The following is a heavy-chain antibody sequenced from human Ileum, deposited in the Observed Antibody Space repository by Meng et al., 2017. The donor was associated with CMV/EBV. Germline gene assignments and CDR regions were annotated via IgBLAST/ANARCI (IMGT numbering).Heavy chain of an antibody. D-gene: IGHD3-16*01. J-gene: IGHJ5*02. V-gene: IGHV4-4*07. CDR1: GDSISRYF. CDR3: ARDLIRDDTGSWFDP. CDR2: INTSGKT. Sequence: QRQTSGPGWVKPSGTLSLTCTVSGDSISRYFWSWIRQPAGKGLEWIGRINTSGKTTYSPSLKSRVTMSLDTSKNQFSLRLTSVSAADTALYYCARDLIRDDTGSWFDPWGQGTLVTVSS.